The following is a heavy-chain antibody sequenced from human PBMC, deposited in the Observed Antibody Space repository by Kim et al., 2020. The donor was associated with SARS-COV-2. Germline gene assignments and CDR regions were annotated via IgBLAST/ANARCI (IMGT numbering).Heavy chain of an antibody. CDR1: GFTFSSYA. D-gene: IGHD3-16*02. CDR3: ASHLKPLDYVWGSYRYTIYYGMDV. J-gene: IGHJ6*02. V-gene: IGHV3-30*04. CDR2: ISYDGSNK. Sequence: GGSLRLSCAASGFTFSSYAMHWVRQAPGKGLEWVAVISYDGSNKYYADSVKGRFTISRDNSKNTLYLQMNSLRAEDTAVYYCASHLKPLDYVWGSYRYTIYYGMDVWGQGTTVTVSS.